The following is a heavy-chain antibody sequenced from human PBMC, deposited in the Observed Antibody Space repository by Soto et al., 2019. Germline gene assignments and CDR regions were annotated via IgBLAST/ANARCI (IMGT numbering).Heavy chain of an antibody. V-gene: IGHV1-69*12. J-gene: IGHJ6*02. CDR3: ARIARMGTTTQLRYYYYNAMDV. CDR2: IIPIVGKR. D-gene: IGHD1-26*01. Sequence: QVQLVQSGAEVKKPGSSVKVSCKASGTTFNSCSINWVRLAPGQGLEWMGAIIPIVGKRNYAQKFKGRVSITADESTSTAYMELSSLRSEDTAVYYCARIARMGTTTQLRYYYYNAMDVWGQGTTVTVSS. CDR1: GTTFNSCS.